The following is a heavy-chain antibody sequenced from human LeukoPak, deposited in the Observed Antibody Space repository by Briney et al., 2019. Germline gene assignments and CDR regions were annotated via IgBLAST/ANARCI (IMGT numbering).Heavy chain of an antibody. CDR2: ISGSGGST. J-gene: IGHJ4*02. V-gene: IGHV3-23*01. D-gene: IGHD3-9*01. CDR1: GFTFSSYA. Sequence: GGSLRLSCAASGFTFSSYAMSWVRQAPGKGLEWVSSISGSGGSTYYADSVKDRFTISRDNSKNTMYLQMNSLRAEDTAVYYCAKGQNIDWLPVDYWGQGTQVTVSS. CDR3: AKGQNIDWLPVDY.